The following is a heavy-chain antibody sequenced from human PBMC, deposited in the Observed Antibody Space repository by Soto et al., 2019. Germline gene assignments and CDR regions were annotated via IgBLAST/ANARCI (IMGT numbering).Heavy chain of an antibody. J-gene: IGHJ6*03. CDR1: RGPISSSNW. Sequence: SETLSLTCAVSRGPISSSNWWSWVRQPPGKGLEWIGEIFHNGSTNYNPSLKSRVTISVDKSKNHFSLKLSSMTAADTAVYYCARKSYYYYYMDVWGKGTTVTVSS. V-gene: IGHV4-4*02. CDR2: IFHNGST. CDR3: ARKSYYYYYMDV.